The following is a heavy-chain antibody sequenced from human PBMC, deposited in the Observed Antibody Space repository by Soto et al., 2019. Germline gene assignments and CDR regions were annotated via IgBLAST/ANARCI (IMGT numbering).Heavy chain of an antibody. J-gene: IGHJ4*02. D-gene: IGHD3-16*01. V-gene: IGHV3-23*01. CDR2: IKSDGTST. Sequence: PGGSLRLSCVASGFSFDNYGMSWVRQAPGEGLEWVSAIKSDGTSTYYAASVEDRFTISRDNSKNTLYLQLNSLRAEDTAVYYCAQLGLMTFSHKHYFNHWGRGTPVTVSS. CDR1: GFSFDNYG. CDR3: AQLGLMTFSHKHYFNH.